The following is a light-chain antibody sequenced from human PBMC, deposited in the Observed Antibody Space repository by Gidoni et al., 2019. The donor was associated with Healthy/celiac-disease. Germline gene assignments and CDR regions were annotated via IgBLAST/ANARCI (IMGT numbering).Light chain of an antibody. CDR1: QSLLHSNGYNY. J-gene: IGKJ4*01. Sequence: IVMTQSPLSLPVTPGEPASISCRSSQSLLHSNGYNYLDWYLQKPGQSPQLLIYLGSNRASGVPDRFSGSGSGTDFTLKISRVEAEDVGVYYCMQALQTPFTFGGGTKVRSN. V-gene: IGKV2-28*01. CDR3: MQALQTPFT. CDR2: LGS.